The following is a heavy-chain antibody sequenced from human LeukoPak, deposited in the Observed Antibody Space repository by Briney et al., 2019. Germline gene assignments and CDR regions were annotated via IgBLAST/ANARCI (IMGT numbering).Heavy chain of an antibody. CDR2: ISSSSSYI. J-gene: IGHJ6*02. D-gene: IGHD3-3*01. Sequence: GGSLRLSCAASGFTFSSYGMHWVRQAPGKGLEWVSSISSSSSYIYYADSVKGRFTISRDNAKNSLYLQMNSLRAEDTAVYYCASVDYDFWSGYSHGHYGMDVWGQGTTVTVSS. CDR1: GFTFSSYG. CDR3: ASVDYDFWSGYSHGHYGMDV. V-gene: IGHV3-21*01.